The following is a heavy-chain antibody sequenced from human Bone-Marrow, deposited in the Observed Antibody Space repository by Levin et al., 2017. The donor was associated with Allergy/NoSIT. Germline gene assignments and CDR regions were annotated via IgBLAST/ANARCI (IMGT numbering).Heavy chain of an antibody. D-gene: IGHD5-18*01. V-gene: IGHV3-23*01. J-gene: IGHJ6*02. CDR2: ISGSGGST. CDR1: GFTFSSYA. Sequence: PGGSLRLSCAASGFTFSSYAMSWVRQAPGKGLEWVSAISGSGGSTYYADSVKGRFTISRDNSKNTLYLQMNSLRAEDTAVYYCAKEQLWLDRWLIWIGMDVWGQGTTVTVSS. CDR3: AKEQLWLDRWLIWIGMDV.